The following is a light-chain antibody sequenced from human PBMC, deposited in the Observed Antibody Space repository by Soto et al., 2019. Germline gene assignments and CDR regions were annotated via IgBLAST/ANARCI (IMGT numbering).Light chain of an antibody. CDR2: SNI. CDR1: ASNIGSNT. Sequence: QSVLTQPPSASGTPGQRVTISCSGGASNIGSNTINWYQQFPGKAPKLLIYSNIQRPSGVPDRFSGSRSGTSASLAISNLQSGDEADYYCAVWDDSLDGPLFGGGTKLTVL. CDR3: AVWDDSLDGPL. J-gene: IGLJ3*02. V-gene: IGLV1-44*01.